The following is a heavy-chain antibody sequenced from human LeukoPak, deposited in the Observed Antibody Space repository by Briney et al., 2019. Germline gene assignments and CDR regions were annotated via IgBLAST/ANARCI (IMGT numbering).Heavy chain of an antibody. CDR1: GFTFSSAW. J-gene: IGHJ4*02. V-gene: IGHV3-74*01. CDR3: VQSSPTIDY. D-gene: IGHD5-12*01. Sequence: GGSLRLSCAASGFTFSSAWMSWVRQAPGKGLVWVSRINSDGSSTTYADSVKGRFTISRDNSKNTLYLQMNSLRAEDTAVYYCVQSSPTIDYWGQGTLVTVSS. CDR2: INSDGSST.